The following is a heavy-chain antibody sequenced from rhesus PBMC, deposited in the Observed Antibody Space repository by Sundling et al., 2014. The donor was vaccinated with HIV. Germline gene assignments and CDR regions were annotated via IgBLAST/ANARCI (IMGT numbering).Heavy chain of an antibody. CDR2: IYGDNVST. CDR3: ARNGVQYVNYGLDS. V-gene: IGHV4-143*01. CDR1: GGSISGGYY. J-gene: IGHJ6*01. Sequence: QVQLQESGPGLVKPSETLSLTCAVSGGSISGGYYWSWIRQPPGKGLDWIGGIYGDNVSTYYSPSVRNRVTIAKDTSNNQFSLKLRSVTAADTAVYYCARNGVQYVNYGLDSWGQGVVVTVSS. D-gene: IGHD2-15*01.